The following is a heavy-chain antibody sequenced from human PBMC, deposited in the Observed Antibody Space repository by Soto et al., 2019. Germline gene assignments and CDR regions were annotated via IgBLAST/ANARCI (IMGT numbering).Heavy chain of an antibody. V-gene: IGHV3-33*03. J-gene: IGHJ4*02. CDR3: AGDDGHPDRGLDH. CDR2: IVADGTGL. CDR1: GFRFSNYG. D-gene: IGHD3-10*01. Sequence: QVHLVESGGGVVQPGRSLRLSCAASGFRFSNYGMHWVRQAPGKGLEWLAVIVADGTGLHYADSVRGRFTISRDNSKNPPYPRRDCLGADDTGLYVCAGDDGHPDRGLDHWGQGTLVTVSS.